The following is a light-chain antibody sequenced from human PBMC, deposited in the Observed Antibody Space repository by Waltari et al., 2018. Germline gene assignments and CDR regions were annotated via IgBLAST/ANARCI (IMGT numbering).Light chain of an antibody. Sequence: QSVVTQPPSASGTPGQRVTLSCSGSNSNIGSDIVNWYQQFPGTAPKLLIYDNNHRPSGFPGRFSASRSGTSASLVISGLQSEDEADYYCATWDASLDTWVFGGGTKVTVL. CDR1: NSNIGSDI. CDR3: ATWDASLDTWV. V-gene: IGLV1-44*01. CDR2: DNN. J-gene: IGLJ3*02.